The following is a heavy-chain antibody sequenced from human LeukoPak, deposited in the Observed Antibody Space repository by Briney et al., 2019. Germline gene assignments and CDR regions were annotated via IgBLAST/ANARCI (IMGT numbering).Heavy chain of an antibody. Sequence: SETLSLTCTVSGGSISSYYWSWIRQPPGKGLEWIGYIYYSGSTNYNPSLKSRVTISVDTSKNQFSLKLSSVTAADTAVYYCARLNRKEWNYFDYWGQGTLVTVSS. D-gene: IGHD3-3*01. V-gene: IGHV4-59*01. CDR2: IYYSGST. CDR3: ARLNRKEWNYFDY. J-gene: IGHJ4*02. CDR1: GGSISSYY.